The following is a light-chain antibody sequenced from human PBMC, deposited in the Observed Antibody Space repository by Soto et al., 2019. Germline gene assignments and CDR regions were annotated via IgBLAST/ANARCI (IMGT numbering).Light chain of an antibody. CDR2: EVT. CDR3: SSYAGTKSCYV. Sequence: QSALTQPPSASGSRGQSVTISCTGTSSDVGGYNFVSWYQQHPGKAPKLILYEVTKRPSGVPDRFSGSKSGNTASLTVSGLQTEDEAHYYCSSYAGTKSCYVFGTGTKLTVL. J-gene: IGLJ1*01. CDR1: SSDVGGYNF. V-gene: IGLV2-8*01.